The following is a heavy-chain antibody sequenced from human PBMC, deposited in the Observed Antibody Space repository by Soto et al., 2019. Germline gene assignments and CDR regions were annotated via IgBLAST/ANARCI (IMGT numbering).Heavy chain of an antibody. Sequence: QVQLQESGPGLVKPSQTLSLTCTVSGGSISSGDYYWSWIRQPPGKGLEWIGYIYYSGSTYYNPSLKSRVTISVDTSKTQCSLKLSSGTAADTAVYYCARSMSGSYYHYWGQGTLVTVSS. CDR3: ARSMSGSYYHY. J-gene: IGHJ4*02. V-gene: IGHV4-30-4*01. D-gene: IGHD1-26*01. CDR2: IYYSGST. CDR1: GGSISSGDYY.